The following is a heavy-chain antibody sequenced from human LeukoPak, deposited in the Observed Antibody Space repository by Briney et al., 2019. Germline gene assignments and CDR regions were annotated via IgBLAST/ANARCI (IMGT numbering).Heavy chain of an antibody. CDR1: GRTFSTYA. CDR3: ARGGPVAATERYFDY. CDR2: IIPILGIA. Sequence: GASVKVSCKASGRTFSTYAISWVRQAPGQGLEWMGRIIPILGIANYAQKFQGRVTITADKSTSTAYMELSSLRSEDTAVYYCARGGPVAATERYFDYWGQGTLVTVSS. J-gene: IGHJ4*02. D-gene: IGHD2-15*01. V-gene: IGHV1-69*04.